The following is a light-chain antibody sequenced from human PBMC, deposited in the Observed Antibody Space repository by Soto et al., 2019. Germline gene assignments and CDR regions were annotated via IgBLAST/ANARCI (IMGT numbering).Light chain of an antibody. V-gene: IGLV2-14*01. J-gene: IGLJ2*01. CDR2: DVS. Sequence: QSVLTQPASVSGSPGQSITISCTGTSSDVGGYNYVSWYQQHPGKAPKLMIYDVSNRPSGVSNRFSGSKSGNAASLTISGLQAEDEADYYCSSDTSSSTLAVFGGGTKLTVL. CDR1: SSDVGGYNY. CDR3: SSDTSSSTLAV.